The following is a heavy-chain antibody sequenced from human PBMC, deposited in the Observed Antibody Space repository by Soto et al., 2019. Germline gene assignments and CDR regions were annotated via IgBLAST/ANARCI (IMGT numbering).Heavy chain of an antibody. J-gene: IGHJ6*02. D-gene: IGHD6-19*01. CDR2: IYYSGST. CDR3: ARARAVAGDNYYGMDV. CDR1: GGSISSSSYY. V-gene: IGHV4-39*07. Sequence: SETLSLTCTVSGGSISSSSYYWGWIRQPPGKGLEWIGSIYYSGSTYYNPSLKSRVTISVDTAKNQFSLKMSSVTAADTAVYYCARARAVAGDNYYGMDVWGQGTPVTVSS.